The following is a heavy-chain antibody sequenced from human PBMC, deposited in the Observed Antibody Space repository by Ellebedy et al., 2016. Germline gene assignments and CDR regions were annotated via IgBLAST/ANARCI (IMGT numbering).Heavy chain of an antibody. D-gene: IGHD3-10*01. CDR1: RYTLTELS. CDR3: ATDLGLYGSGILS. Sequence: ASVKVSCXVSRYTLTELSMHWVRQAPGKGLEWMGGFDPEDGETIYAQKFQGRVTMTEDTSTDTAYMELSSLRSEDTAVYYCATDLGLYGSGILSWGQGTLVTVSS. CDR2: FDPEDGET. J-gene: IGHJ4*02. V-gene: IGHV1-24*01.